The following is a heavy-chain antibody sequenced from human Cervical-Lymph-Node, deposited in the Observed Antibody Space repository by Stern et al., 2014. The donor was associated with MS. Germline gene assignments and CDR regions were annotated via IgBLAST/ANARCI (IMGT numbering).Heavy chain of an antibody. CDR2: INSDESST. J-gene: IGHJ3*02. V-gene: IGHV3-74*02. Sequence: EVQLVESRGGLVQPGGSLRLSCAASGFTFSTYWMHCVRQAPGKGLVWVSRINSDESSTTYADSVKGRFSISRDNDKNTLYLQMNSLRAEDTAVYYCARGVMVAATYAYDIWGQGTMVTISS. CDR3: ARGVMVAATYAYDI. D-gene: IGHD2-15*01. CDR1: GFTFSTYW.